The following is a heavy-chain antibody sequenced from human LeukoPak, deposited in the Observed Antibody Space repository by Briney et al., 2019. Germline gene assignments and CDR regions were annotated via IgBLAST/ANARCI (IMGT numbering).Heavy chain of an antibody. CDR2: IYYSGST. CDR1: GGSISSYY. J-gene: IGHJ4*02. CDR3: ASSLGDY. Sequence: SETPSLTCTVSGGSISSYYWSWIRQPPGKGLEWIGYIYYSGSTSYNPSLKSRVTISVDTSKNQFSLKLSSVTAADTAVYYCASSLGDYWGQGTLVTVSS. V-gene: IGHV4-59*01.